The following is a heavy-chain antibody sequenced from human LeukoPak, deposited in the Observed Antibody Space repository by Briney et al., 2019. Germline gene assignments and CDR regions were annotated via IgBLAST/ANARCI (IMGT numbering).Heavy chain of an antibody. J-gene: IGHJ5*02. D-gene: IGHD6-13*01. CDR2: INPNSGGT. CDR1: GYTFTGYH. CDR3: ARGRSSSWYTVQYNWFDP. Sequence: GASVKVSCKASGYTFTGYHMHWVRQAPGQGLEWMGWINPNSGGTNYAQKFRGWVTMTRDTSISTAYMELSRLRSDDTAVYYCARGRSSSWYTVQYNWFDPWGQGTLVTVSS. V-gene: IGHV1-2*04.